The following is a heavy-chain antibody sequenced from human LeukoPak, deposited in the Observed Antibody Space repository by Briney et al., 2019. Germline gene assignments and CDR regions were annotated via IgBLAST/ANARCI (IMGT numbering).Heavy chain of an antibody. CDR2: ISRSGSTI. J-gene: IGHJ5*02. D-gene: IGHD2-15*01. CDR3: ARIGGGEDWFDP. CDR1: GFTFSSYE. Sequence: GGSLRLSCAASGFTFSSYEMNCVRQAPGKGLEGVSYISRSGSTIYYADSVKGRFTISRDNAKNSLYLQMNSLRAEDTAVYYCARIGGGEDWFDPWGQGNLVTVSS. V-gene: IGHV3-48*03.